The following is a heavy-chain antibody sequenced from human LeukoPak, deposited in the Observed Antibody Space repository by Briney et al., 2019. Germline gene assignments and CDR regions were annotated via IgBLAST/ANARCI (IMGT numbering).Heavy chain of an antibody. J-gene: IGHJ4*02. Sequence: ASVKVSCKASGYTFTSYAISWVRQAPGQGLEWMGWISAYNGNTNYAQKLQGRVTMTTDTSTSTAYMELRGLRSDDTAVYYCARGTETDSSDSNDFFSSHYWGQGTLVTVSS. CDR2: ISAYNGNT. CDR1: GYTFTSYA. V-gene: IGHV1-18*01. CDR3: ARGTETDSSDSNDFFSSHY. D-gene: IGHD3-22*01.